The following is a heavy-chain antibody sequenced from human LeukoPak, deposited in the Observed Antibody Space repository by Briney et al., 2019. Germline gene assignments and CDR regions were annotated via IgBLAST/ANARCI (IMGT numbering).Heavy chain of an antibody. CDR2: IRSIGSTI. D-gene: IGHD3-10*01. CDR1: VFTFSNAW. Sequence: PGGALRLSRAASVFTFSNAWMNWVRAAPGRGREWVSYIRSIGSTIYYADSVKGRFTISRDNAKNSLYLQMNSLRAEDTAVYYCARLMGFGNQQACFDYWGQGTLVTVSS. V-gene: IGHV3-48*04. CDR3: ARLMGFGNQQACFDY. J-gene: IGHJ4*02.